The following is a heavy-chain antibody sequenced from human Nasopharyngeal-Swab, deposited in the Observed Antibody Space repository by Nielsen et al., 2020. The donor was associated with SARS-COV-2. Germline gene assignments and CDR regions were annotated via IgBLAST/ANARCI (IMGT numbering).Heavy chain of an antibody. CDR2: INPDGTII. V-gene: IGHV3-74*03. D-gene: IGHD6-6*01. CDR1: GLTFENFW. J-gene: IGHJ4*02. CDR3: ATIPLAGSSL. Sequence: GGSLRLSCEASGLTFENFWMQWVRQVPGKGLVWVSQINPDGTIIKYADSMKGRFTISRDNAKNTVFLRIHTLSAEDSAIYYCATIPLAGSSLWGQGTLVTVSS.